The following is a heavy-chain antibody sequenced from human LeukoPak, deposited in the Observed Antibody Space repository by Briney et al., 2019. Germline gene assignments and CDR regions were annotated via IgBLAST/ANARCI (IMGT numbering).Heavy chain of an antibody. CDR3: VKEGTVTLDY. Sequence: GGSLRLSCAASGFTFSSYNMKWVRQAPGRGLECVSSISTSGDFIYYADSVEGRFTISRDNAKNSLYLQMNSLRAEDTAVYYCVKEGTVTLDYWGQGTLVTVSS. J-gene: IGHJ4*02. D-gene: IGHD4-17*01. CDR1: GFTFSSYN. V-gene: IGHV3-21*01. CDR2: ISTSGDFI.